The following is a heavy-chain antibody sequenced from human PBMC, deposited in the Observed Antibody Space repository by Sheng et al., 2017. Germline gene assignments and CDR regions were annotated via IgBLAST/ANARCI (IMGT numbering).Heavy chain of an antibody. J-gene: IGHJ4*02. Sequence: EVQLLESGGGLVQPGESLRLSCAASGLTFSSYAMTWVRQTPGKGLEWVSAISGSGGTTYYADSVKGRFTISRDNSKNTLYLQMNSLRAEDTAIYYCAKDRDRLATGGRVVLDYVGPGNPGHRLL. D-gene: IGHD6-13*01. CDR1: GLTFSSYA. CDR3: AKDRDRLATGGRVVLDY. CDR2: ISGSGGTT. V-gene: IGHV3-23*01.